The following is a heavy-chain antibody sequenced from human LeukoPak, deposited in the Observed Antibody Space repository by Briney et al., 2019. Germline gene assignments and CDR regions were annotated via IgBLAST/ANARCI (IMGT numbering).Heavy chain of an antibody. CDR2: IYPGDSDT. D-gene: IGHD6-13*01. J-gene: IGHJ4*02. Sequence: GESLKISCKGSGYSFTSYWIGWVRQMPGKGLEWMGTIYPGDSDTRYSPSFQGQVTISADKSISTAYLQWSSLKASDTAMYYCARQKDSSSWYGDYWGQGTLVTVSS. CDR3: ARQKDSSSWYGDY. CDR1: GYSFTSYW. V-gene: IGHV5-51*01.